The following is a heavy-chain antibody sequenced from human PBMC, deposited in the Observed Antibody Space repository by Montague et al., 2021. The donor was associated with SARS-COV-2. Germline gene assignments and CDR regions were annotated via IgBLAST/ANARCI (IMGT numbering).Heavy chain of an antibody. D-gene: IGHD3-9*01. CDR3: ARSRDWYLGN. J-gene: IGHJ4*02. CDR2: IHIGGTS. Sequence: SETLSLTCTVSGDSISSGGYFWGWIRQPPGKGLEWIASIHIGGTSYLXRSLKSRVTISIDSSKNQFSLNVTSVNAADTAVYFCARSRDWYLGNWGQGTLATVSS. V-gene: IGHV4-39*07. CDR1: GDSISSGGYF.